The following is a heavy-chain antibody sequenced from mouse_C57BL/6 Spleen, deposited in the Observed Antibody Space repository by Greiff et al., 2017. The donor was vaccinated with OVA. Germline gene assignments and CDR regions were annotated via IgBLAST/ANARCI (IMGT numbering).Heavy chain of an antibody. V-gene: IGHV1-59*01. CDR3: ARTAQATWFAY. D-gene: IGHD3-2*02. CDR2: IDPSDSYT. Sequence: QVQLQQPGAELVRPGTSVKLSCKASGYTFTSYWMHWVKQRPGQGLEWIGVIDPSDSYTNYNQKFKGKATLTVDTSSSTAYMQRSSLTSEDSAVYYCARTAQATWFAYWGQGTLVTVSA. J-gene: IGHJ3*01. CDR1: GYTFTSYW.